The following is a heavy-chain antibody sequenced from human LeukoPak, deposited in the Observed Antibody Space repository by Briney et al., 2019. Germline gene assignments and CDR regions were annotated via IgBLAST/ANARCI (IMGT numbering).Heavy chain of an antibody. CDR3: ASFEWPTYYYDSSGSQYFQH. CDR1: GGSISSYY. V-gene: IGHV4-59*01. J-gene: IGHJ1*01. D-gene: IGHD3-22*01. Sequence: SETLSLTCTVSGGSISSYYWSWIRQPPGKGLEWIGYIYYSGSTNYNPSLKSRVTISVDTSKNQFSLKLSSVTATDTAVYYCASFEWPTYYYDSSGSQYFQHWGQGTLVTVSS. CDR2: IYYSGST.